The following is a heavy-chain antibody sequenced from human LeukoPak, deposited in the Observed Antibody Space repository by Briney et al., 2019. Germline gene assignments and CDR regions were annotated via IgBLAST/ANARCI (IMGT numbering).Heavy chain of an antibody. CDR2: TSYDGSNK. J-gene: IGHJ4*02. Sequence: GGSLRLSCAASGFTFSSYAMHWVRQAPGKGLEWVAVTSYDGSNKYYADSVKGRFTISRDNSKNMLYLQMDSLRAEDTAIYYCAGDRNSDWYSPLDYWGQGSQVTVSP. CDR1: GFTFSSYA. V-gene: IGHV3-30-3*01. D-gene: IGHD6-19*01. CDR3: AGDRNSDWYSPLDY.